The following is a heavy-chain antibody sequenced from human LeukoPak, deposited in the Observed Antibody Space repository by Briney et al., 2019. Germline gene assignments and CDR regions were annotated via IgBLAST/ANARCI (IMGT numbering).Heavy chain of an antibody. J-gene: IGHJ5*02. CDR2: ISAYNGNT. V-gene: IGHV1-18*01. CDR3: ARTGSAGDYVFWFDP. Sequence: ASVKVSCKASGHTFTSYGISWVRQAPGQGLEWMGWISAYNGNTNYAQKLQGRVTMTTDTSTSTAYMELRSLRSDDTAVYYCARTGSAGDYVFWFDPWGQGTLVTVSS. D-gene: IGHD4-17*01. CDR1: GHTFTSYG.